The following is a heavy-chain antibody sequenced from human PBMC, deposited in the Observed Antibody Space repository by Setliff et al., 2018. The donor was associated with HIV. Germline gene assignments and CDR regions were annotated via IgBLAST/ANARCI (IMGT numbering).Heavy chain of an antibody. CDR3: ARSRPYNSALDY. D-gene: IGHD6-25*01. V-gene: IGHV3-23*01. Sequence: SLRLSCAASGFTFSSYAMTWVRQAPGKGLEWVSVISGSGGSTYYADSVKGRFTISRDNSKNTVSLQMNSLTAEDTAMYYCARSRPYNSALDYWGQGTLVTVSS. J-gene: IGHJ4*02. CDR2: ISGSGGST. CDR1: GFTFSSYA.